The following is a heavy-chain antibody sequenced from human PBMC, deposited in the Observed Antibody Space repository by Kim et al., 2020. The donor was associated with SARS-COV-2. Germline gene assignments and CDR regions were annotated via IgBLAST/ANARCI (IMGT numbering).Heavy chain of an antibody. Sequence: SETLSLTCAVYGGSFSGYYWSWIRQPPGKGLEWIGEINHSGSTNYNPSLKSRVTISVDTSKNQFSLKLSSVTAADTAVYYCARGRWGYCSGGSCYSGYYYYYGMDVWGQGTTVTVSS. J-gene: IGHJ6*02. CDR3: ARGRWGYCSGGSCYSGYYYYYGMDV. CDR2: INHSGST. D-gene: IGHD2-15*01. CDR1: GGSFSGYY. V-gene: IGHV4-34*01.